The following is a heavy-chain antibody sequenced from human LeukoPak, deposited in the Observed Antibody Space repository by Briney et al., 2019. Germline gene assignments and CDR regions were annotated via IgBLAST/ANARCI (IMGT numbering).Heavy chain of an antibody. CDR2: VYYSGST. Sequence: SETLSLTCTVSGGSINSNYWSWIRQPPGKGLEWIGYVYYSGSTNYNPSLKSRVTVSVDTSKNQFSLRLTSVTAADTAVYYCARYERAATDAFDIWGQGTMVTVSS. V-gene: IGHV4-59*08. D-gene: IGHD6-25*01. J-gene: IGHJ3*02. CDR1: GGSINSNY. CDR3: ARYERAATDAFDI.